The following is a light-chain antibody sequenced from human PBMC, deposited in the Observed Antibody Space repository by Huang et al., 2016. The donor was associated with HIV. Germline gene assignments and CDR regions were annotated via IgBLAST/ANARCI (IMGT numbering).Light chain of an antibody. Sequence: DIQMAQSPSSLSASVGDRVTITCRASQSIGSHLNWYQQKPGKAPKVLIYSASTLQSGVPSRFSGSGSGTDFTLTISSLQPEDFAAYYCLQSYNSPRTFGQGTKLEI. CDR2: SAS. CDR1: QSIGSH. J-gene: IGKJ2*01. CDR3: LQSYNSPRT. V-gene: IGKV1-39*01.